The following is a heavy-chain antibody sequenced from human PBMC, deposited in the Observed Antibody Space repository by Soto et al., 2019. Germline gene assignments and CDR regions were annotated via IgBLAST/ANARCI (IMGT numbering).Heavy chain of an antibody. CDR1: GYKPSTWHNFTSYW. V-gene: IGHV5-51*01. Sequence: PGESLKISCKGSGYKPSTWHNFTSYWIAWVRQMPGEGLEWMGIIYPGDSDTRYSPSFQGQVTISADKSISTAYLQWSSLKASETAMYYCARRGQSGYYYNFDYWGQGTLVTVSS. D-gene: IGHD3-22*01. J-gene: IGHJ4*02. CDR2: IYPGDSDT. CDR3: ARRGQSGYYYNFDY.